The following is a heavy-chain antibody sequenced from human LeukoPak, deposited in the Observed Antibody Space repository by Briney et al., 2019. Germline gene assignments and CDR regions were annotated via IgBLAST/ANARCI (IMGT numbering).Heavy chain of an antibody. D-gene: IGHD3-22*01. CDR2: INPSGGST. Sequence: ASVKVSCKASGYTFTSYYMHWLRQAPGQGLEWMGIINPSGGSTNYAQKFQGRVTMTRDMSTSTVYMELSSVRSEDTAVYYCAREPFADYDSSGNLPSPFDYWGQGTLVTVSS. V-gene: IGHV1-46*01. CDR3: AREPFADYDSSGNLPSPFDY. CDR1: GYTFTSYY. J-gene: IGHJ4*02.